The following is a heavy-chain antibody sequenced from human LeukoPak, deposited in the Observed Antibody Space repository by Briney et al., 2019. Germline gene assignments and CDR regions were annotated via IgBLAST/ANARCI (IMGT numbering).Heavy chain of an antibody. V-gene: IGHV1-2*02. CDR3: ARDDSGSDLNSFDY. CDR2: INSNTGGT. Sequence: ASVKVSCKASGYTFTGYHMHWVRQAHGQGLEWMGCINSNTGGTQYAQNFQGRVTMSRDTSVSTVYMELSRLRSDDTAVYYCARDDSGSDLNSFDYWGQGTLVTVSS. CDR1: GYTFTGYH. J-gene: IGHJ4*02. D-gene: IGHD1-26*01.